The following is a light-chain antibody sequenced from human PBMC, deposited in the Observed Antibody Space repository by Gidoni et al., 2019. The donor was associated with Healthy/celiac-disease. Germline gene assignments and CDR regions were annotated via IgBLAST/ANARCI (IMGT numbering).Light chain of an antibody. V-gene: IGLV1-44*01. CDR3: AAWDDSLNGVV. Sequence: QSVLTQPPSPSGTHGQRVTISCSGSSSNIGSNTVNWYQQLPGTAPKLLIYSNNQRPSGVPDRFSGSKSGTSASLAISGLQSEDEADYYCAAWDDSLNGVVFGGGTKLTVL. CDR2: SNN. CDR1: SSNIGSNT. J-gene: IGLJ2*01.